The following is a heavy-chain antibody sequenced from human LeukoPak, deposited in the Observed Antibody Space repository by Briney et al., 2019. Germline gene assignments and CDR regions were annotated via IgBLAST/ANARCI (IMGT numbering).Heavy chain of an antibody. V-gene: IGHV3-30*18. Sequence: GRALRLSCVAPRVSSLGSNTRAGCQAPGKGLEWVAVISYDGSNKYYADSLKGRFTISRDNSKNTLYLQMNSLRAEDTAVYYCAKDGSRITMIVVIIPPTTRYGMDVWGQGTTVTVSS. J-gene: IGHJ6*02. CDR2: ISYDGSNK. CDR1: RVSSLGSNT. D-gene: IGHD3-22*01. CDR3: AKDGSRITMIVVIIPPTTRYGMDV.